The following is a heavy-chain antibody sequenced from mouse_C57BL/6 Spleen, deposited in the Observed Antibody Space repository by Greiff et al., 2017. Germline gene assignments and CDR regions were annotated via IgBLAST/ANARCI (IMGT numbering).Heavy chain of an antibody. CDR3: ASYYDYDDGFAY. D-gene: IGHD2-4*01. J-gene: IGHJ3*01. Sequence: EVQVVESGPGLVKPSQSLSLTCSVTGYSITSGYYWNWIRQFPGNKLEWMGYISYDGSNNYNPSRKNRISITRVTSKNQFFLKLNSVTTEDTATYYCASYYDYDDGFAYWGQGTLVTVSA. CDR1: GYSITSGYY. CDR2: ISYDGSN. V-gene: IGHV3-6*01.